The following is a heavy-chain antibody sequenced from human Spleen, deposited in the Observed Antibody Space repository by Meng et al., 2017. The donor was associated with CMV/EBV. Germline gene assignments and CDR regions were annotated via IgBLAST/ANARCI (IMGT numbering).Heavy chain of an antibody. D-gene: IGHD3-16*02. Sequence: GESLKISCAASGFTFSSYWMHWVRQGPGKGLVWVSHINSDGSITTYADSVRGRFTISRDNAKNTLYLQMNSLRAEDTAVYYCAKDATGEYYDYVWGSYPTGSYFDYWGQGTLVTVSS. CDR1: GFTFSSYW. CDR2: INSDGSIT. J-gene: IGHJ4*02. V-gene: IGHV3-74*01. CDR3: AKDATGEYYDYVWGSYPTGSYFDY.